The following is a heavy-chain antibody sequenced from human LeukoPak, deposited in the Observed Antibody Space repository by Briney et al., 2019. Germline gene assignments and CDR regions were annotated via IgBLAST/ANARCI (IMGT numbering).Heavy chain of an antibody. CDR1: GFTFSNAW. J-gene: IGHJ6*02. D-gene: IGHD6-6*01. CDR3: TTVSIYYYGMDV. V-gene: IGHV3-15*01. CDR2: IKSKTDGGTT. Sequence: GGSLRLSCAASGFTFSNAWMSWVRQAPGKGLEWVGRIKSKTDGGTTDYAAPVKGRFTISRDDSKNTLYLQMNSLKTEDTAEYYCTTVSIYYYGMDVWGQGTTVTVSS.